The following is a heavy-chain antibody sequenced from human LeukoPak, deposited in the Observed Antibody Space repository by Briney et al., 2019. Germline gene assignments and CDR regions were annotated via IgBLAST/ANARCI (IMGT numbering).Heavy chain of an antibody. CDR1: GYTFTSYG. CDR2: ISAYNGNT. V-gene: IGHV1-18*01. J-gene: IGHJ5*02. CDR3: ARGTHGSGSYYNSGKGFDP. Sequence: ASVKVSCKASGYTFTSYGISWVRQAPGQGLEWMGWISAYNGNTNYAQKLQGRVTMTTDTSTSTAYMELSSLRSEDTAVYYCARGTHGSGSYYNSGKGFDPWGQGTLVTVSS. D-gene: IGHD3-10*01.